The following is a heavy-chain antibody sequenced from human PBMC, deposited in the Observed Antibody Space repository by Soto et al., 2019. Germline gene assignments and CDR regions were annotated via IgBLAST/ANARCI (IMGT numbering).Heavy chain of an antibody. CDR2: IYYSGST. Sequence: PSGTLSHTSTGFGGTSSGYDWSSIRPPPGKGLEWIGYIYYSGSTNYNPSLKSRVTMSVDTSKNQFSLKLSSVTAADTAVYYFARGRVDTVMVYFDFWGQGILVTVSS. CDR1: GGTSSGYD. J-gene: IGHJ4*02. D-gene: IGHD5-18*01. V-gene: IGHV4-59*01. CDR3: ARGRVDTVMVYFDF.